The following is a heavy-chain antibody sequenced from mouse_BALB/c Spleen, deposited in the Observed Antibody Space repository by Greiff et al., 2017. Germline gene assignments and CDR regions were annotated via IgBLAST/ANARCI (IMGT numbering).Heavy chain of an antibody. V-gene: IGHV1-18*01. Sequence: EVQLQQSGPELVKPGASVKIPCKASGYTFTDYNMDWVKQSHGKSLEWIGDINPNNGGTIYNQKFKGKATLTVDKSSSTAYMELRSLTSEDTAVYYCARGGYDYDRTWFAYWGQGTLVTVSA. CDR1: GYTFTDYN. CDR3: ARGGYDYDRTWFAY. D-gene: IGHD2-4*01. CDR2: INPNNGGT. J-gene: IGHJ3*01.